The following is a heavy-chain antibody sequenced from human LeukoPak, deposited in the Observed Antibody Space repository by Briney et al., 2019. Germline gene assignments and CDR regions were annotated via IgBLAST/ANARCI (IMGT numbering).Heavy chain of an antibody. CDR2: ISGSGGST. J-gene: IGHJ4*02. Sequence: GGSLRLSCAASGFTFSSYAMSWVRQAPGNGLEWVSAISGSGGSTYYADSVKGRFTISGDNSKNTLYLQMNSLRAEDTAVYYCAKGDYGDYFDYWGQGTLVTVSS. CDR3: AKGDYGDYFDY. V-gene: IGHV3-23*01. CDR1: GFTFSSYA. D-gene: IGHD4-17*01.